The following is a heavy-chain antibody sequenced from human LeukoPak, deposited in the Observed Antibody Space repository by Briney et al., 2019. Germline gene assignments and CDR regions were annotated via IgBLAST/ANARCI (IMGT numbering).Heavy chain of an antibody. Sequence: GSLRLSCAASGFTFSSYAMHWVRQAPGKGLEWVAVISYDGSNKYYADSVKGRFTISRDNSKNTLYLQMNSLGAEDTAVYYCARGDTGATTPFDYWGQGTLVTVSS. CDR2: ISYDGSNK. V-gene: IGHV3-30-3*01. CDR1: GFTFSSYA. D-gene: IGHD1-26*01. J-gene: IGHJ4*02. CDR3: ARGDTGATTPFDY.